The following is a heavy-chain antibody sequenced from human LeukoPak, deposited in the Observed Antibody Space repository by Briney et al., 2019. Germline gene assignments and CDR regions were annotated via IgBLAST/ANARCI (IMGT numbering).Heavy chain of an antibody. D-gene: IGHD4-11*01. V-gene: IGHV1-2*02. CDR2: INPNSGGK. Sequence: ASVTVSCKASGYTLTGYYMHWVRQAPGQGLEWMGWINPNSGGKNHAQMFQGRVTMTRDTSISTAYMELSLLSCDDTGEDYGGEGAGTVASTVVDYWGQGPLVAVSS. CDR1: GYTLTGYY. CDR3: GEGAGTVASTVVDY. J-gene: IGHJ4*02.